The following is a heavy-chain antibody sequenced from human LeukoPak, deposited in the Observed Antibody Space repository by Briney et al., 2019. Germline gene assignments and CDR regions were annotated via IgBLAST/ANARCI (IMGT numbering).Heavy chain of an antibody. CDR3: ARLGGYYDSSGPPYDAFDI. Sequence: ASVKVSCKASGYTFTGYYMHWVRQAPGQGLEWMGWINPNSGGTNYAQKFQGRVTMTRETSISTAYMELSRLRSDDMAVYYCARLGGYYDSSGPPYDAFDIWGQGTMVTVSS. CDR1: GYTFTGYY. CDR2: INPNSGGT. V-gene: IGHV1-2*02. D-gene: IGHD3-22*01. J-gene: IGHJ3*02.